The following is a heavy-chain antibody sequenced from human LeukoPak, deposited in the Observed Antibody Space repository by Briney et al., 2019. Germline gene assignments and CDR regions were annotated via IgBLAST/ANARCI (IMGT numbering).Heavy chain of an antibody. Sequence: GGCLRLSCAGSGFTFSNYGMHWVRQAPGKGLEWEAVIWHDGTKKYYGDSVKGRFTISRDNSKNTLYLQMNSLRDEDTAMYYCVLVVGAGASWQFDFWGRGTRVTVST. D-gene: IGHD2-2*01. V-gene: IGHV3-33*01. J-gene: IGHJ2*01. CDR3: VLVVGAGASWQFDF. CDR2: IWHDGTKK. CDR1: GFTFSNYG.